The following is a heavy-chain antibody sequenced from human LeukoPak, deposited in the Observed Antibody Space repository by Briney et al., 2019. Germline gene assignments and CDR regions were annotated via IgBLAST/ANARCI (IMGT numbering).Heavy chain of an antibody. J-gene: IGHJ5*02. CDR2: TYYKSKWYN. V-gene: IGHV6-1*01. CDR1: GDXVSSNSAD. Sequence: SQTLSLTCALSGDXVSSNSADWNWIRQSPSRGLEWLGRTYYKSKWYNDYAVSVKSRITINPDTSKNQFSLQLNSVTPQDTAVYYCARAGVDYYDSSGYPIYYFDPWGQGTLVTVSS. CDR3: ARAGVDYYDSSGYPIYYFDP. D-gene: IGHD3-22*01.